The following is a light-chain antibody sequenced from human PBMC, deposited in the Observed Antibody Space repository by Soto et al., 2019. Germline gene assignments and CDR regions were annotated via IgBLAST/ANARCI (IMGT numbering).Light chain of an antibody. J-gene: IGLJ3*02. Sequence: QSVLTQPASVSGSPGQSIAISCTGTSSDVGGYNSVSWYQQHPGKVPKLIIYDVTNRPSGVSNRFSGSKSGNTASLTISGLQADDEADYYRSSYAGRTAFEVFGGGTKLTVL. V-gene: IGLV2-14*03. CDR2: DVT. CDR3: SSYAGRTAFEV. CDR1: SSDVGGYNS.